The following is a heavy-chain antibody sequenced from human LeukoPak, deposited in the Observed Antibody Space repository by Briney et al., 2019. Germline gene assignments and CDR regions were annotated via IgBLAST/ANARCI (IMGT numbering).Heavy chain of an antibody. V-gene: IGHV3-20*04. D-gene: IGHD5-24*01. Sequence: PGGSLRLSCAASGFTFDDYGMSWVRQAPGKGLEWVSGINWNGGSTGYADSVKGRFTISRDNSKNSLYLQMNSLRTEDTALYYCAKDGRWLQLKGEYYFDYWGQGTLVTVSS. CDR3: AKDGRWLQLKGEYYFDY. CDR1: GFTFDDYG. J-gene: IGHJ4*02. CDR2: INWNGGST.